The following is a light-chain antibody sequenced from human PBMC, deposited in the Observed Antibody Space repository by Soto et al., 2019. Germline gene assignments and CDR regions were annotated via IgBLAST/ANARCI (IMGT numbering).Light chain of an antibody. Sequence: DIQMTQSPSSLSASVGDRVTITCRASQSISSYLAWYQQKPGRAPKLLIYAASSLQSGVPSRLSGSGSGTDFTLTISSLQPEDFATYYCQQSYIMPSTFGPGTRLEIK. CDR2: AAS. CDR3: QQSYIMPST. CDR1: QSISSY. V-gene: IGKV1-39*01. J-gene: IGKJ5*01.